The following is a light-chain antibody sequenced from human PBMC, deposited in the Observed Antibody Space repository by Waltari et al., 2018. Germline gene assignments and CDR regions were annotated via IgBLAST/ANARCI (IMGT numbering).Light chain of an antibody. J-gene: IGKJ1*01. CDR3: LQYNSYSWT. Sequence: DIQMTQSPSTLSASVGDRVTITCRASQTISNWLAWCQQKPGKAPKLLIYKASGLESGVPSMFSGSGSGTDFTLTISSLQPEDVGTYYCLQYNSYSWTFGHGTKVEI. CDR2: KAS. V-gene: IGKV1-5*03. CDR1: QTISNW.